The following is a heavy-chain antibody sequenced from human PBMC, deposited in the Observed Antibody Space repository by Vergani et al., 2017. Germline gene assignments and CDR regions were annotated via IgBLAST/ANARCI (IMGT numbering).Heavy chain of an antibody. D-gene: IGHD2-2*01. CDR1: GGSISSGDYY. CDR2: IYYSGST. V-gene: IGHV4-30-4*08. Sequence: QVQLQESGPGLVKPSQTLSLTCTVSGGSISSGDYYWSWIRQPPGKGLEWIGYIYYSGSTYYNPSLKSRVTISVDTSKNQFSLKLSSVTAADTAVYYCARALSRYCSSTSCLIGLEDDYYGMDVWGQGTTVTVSS. J-gene: IGHJ6*02. CDR3: ARALSRYCSSTSCLIGLEDDYYGMDV.